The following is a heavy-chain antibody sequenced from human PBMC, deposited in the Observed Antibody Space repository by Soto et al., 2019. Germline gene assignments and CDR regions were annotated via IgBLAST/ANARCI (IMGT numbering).Heavy chain of an antibody. J-gene: IGHJ6*02. CDR2: INSDGSST. V-gene: IGHV3-74*01. D-gene: IGHD3-16*01. CDR3: ARYPYTHYYGMDV. CDR1: GFTFSIYW. Sequence: RGSLRVSWATSGFTFSIYWMPWVRQAPGKGLVWVSRINSDGSSTSYADSVKGRFTISRDNAKNTLYRQMNSLRAEDTAVYYCARYPYTHYYGMDVWGQGTTVTVSS.